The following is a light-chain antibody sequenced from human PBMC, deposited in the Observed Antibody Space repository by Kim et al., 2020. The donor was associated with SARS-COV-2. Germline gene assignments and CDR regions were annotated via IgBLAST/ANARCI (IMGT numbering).Light chain of an antibody. CDR1: NLGDKY. Sequence: VAPGQTASITCSGDNLGDKYACWYQQKPGQSPVLVIYQDSKRPSGIPERFSGSNSGNTATLTISGTQAMDEADYYCQAWDSSTWVFGGGTQLTVL. CDR2: QDS. J-gene: IGLJ3*02. V-gene: IGLV3-1*01. CDR3: QAWDSSTWV.